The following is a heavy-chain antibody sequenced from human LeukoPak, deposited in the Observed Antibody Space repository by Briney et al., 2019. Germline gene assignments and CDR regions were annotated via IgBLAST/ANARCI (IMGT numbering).Heavy chain of an antibody. J-gene: IGHJ4*02. D-gene: IGHD6-19*01. CDR1: GFTVSSNY. Sequence: GGSLRLSCAASGFTVSSNYMSWVRQAPGKGLEWVSVIYSGGSTYYADSVKGRFTISRDNSKNTLYLQMNSLRAEDTAVYYCELTAVAGNLGGYWGQGTLVTVSS. CDR3: ELTAVAGNLGGY. CDR2: IYSGGST. V-gene: IGHV3-66*01.